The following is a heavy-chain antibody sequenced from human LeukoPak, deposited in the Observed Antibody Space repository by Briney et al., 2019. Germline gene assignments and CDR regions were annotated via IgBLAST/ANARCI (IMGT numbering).Heavy chain of an antibody. Sequence: GGSLRLSCAASGFTFSSYGMHWVRRAPGKGLEWVAVISYDGSNKYYADSVKGRFTISRDNSKNTLYLQMNSLRAEDTAVYYCAKDGEMATIRYLDYWGQGTLVTVSS. D-gene: IGHD5-24*01. CDR3: AKDGEMATIRYLDY. V-gene: IGHV3-30*18. CDR2: ISYDGSNK. J-gene: IGHJ4*02. CDR1: GFTFSSYG.